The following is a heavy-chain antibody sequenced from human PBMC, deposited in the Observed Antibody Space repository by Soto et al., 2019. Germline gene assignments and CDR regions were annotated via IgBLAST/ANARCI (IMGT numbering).Heavy chain of an antibody. CDR3: ARGGRGYYYEVANNWFDP. CDR2: INPNSGGT. J-gene: IGHJ5*02. CDR1: GYTFTGYY. D-gene: IGHD3-22*01. Sequence: QVQLVQSGAEVKKPGASVKVSCKASGYTFTGYYMHWVRQAPGQGLEWMGWINPNSGGTNYAQKFRGWVTMTRDTSISTAYMELSRLRSDDTAVYYCARGGRGYYYEVANNWFDPWGQGTLVTVSS. V-gene: IGHV1-2*04.